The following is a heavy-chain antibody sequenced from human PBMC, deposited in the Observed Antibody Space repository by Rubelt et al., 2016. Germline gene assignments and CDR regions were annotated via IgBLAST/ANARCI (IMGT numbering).Heavy chain of an antibody. J-gene: IGHJ6*02. CDR1: GYTFTSYG. CDR3: ARDLGYYYGMDV. D-gene: IGHD7-27*01. V-gene: IGHV1-2*02. Sequence: QVQLVQSGAEVKKPGASVKVSCKASGYTFTSYGISWVRQAPGQGLEWMGWINPNSVGTNYAQKFQGRGTMTRDTSISTAYMELSRLRSDDTAVYYCARDLGYYYGMDVWGQGTTVTVSS. CDR2: INPNSVGT.